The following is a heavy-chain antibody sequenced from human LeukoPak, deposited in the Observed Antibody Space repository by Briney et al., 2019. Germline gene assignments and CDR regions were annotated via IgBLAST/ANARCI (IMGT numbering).Heavy chain of an antibody. Sequence: SETLSLTCTVSGGSISSSSTYWGWIRQPPGKGLEWIRSIYYSGSTYYNPSLRRRVTISVDTSKNQLYLKMSSVTAADTAVYYCARLSYSSSWNSRGTIDYWGQGTLVTVSS. CDR2: IYYSGST. D-gene: IGHD6-13*01. CDR1: GGSISSSSTY. V-gene: IGHV4-39*01. CDR3: ARLSYSSSWNSRGTIDY. J-gene: IGHJ4*02.